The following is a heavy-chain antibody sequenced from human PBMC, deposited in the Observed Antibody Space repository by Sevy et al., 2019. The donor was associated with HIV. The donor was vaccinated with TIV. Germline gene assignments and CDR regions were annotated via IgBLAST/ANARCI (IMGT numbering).Heavy chain of an antibody. CDR3: AKNPRSIDSSGWTNWFDP. V-gene: IGHV3-23*01. Sequence: GGSLRLSCAASGFTFSSYAMSWVRQAPGKGLEWVSAISGSGGSTYYADSVKGRFTISRDKSKNTLYLQMNSLRAEDTAVYYCAKNPRSIDSSGWTNWFDPWGQGTLVTVSS. CDR1: GFTFSSYA. D-gene: IGHD6-19*01. J-gene: IGHJ5*02. CDR2: ISGSGGST.